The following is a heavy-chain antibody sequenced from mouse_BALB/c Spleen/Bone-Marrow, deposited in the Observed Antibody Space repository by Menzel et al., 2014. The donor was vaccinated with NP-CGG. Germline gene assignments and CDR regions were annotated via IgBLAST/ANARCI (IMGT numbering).Heavy chain of an antibody. CDR3: ASYVYGYYFDY. V-gene: IGHV14-3*02. CDR2: IDPANGNT. D-gene: IGHD2-2*01. J-gene: IGHJ2*01. Sequence: EVQLQQSGAELVKPGASVKLSCTASGFDTKDTYMHWVKQRPEQGLEWIGRIDPANGNTKYDPKFQGKATITADTSSNTAYLQLGSLTPEDTAVYYCASYVYGYYFDYWGQGTTLTVSS. CDR1: GFDTKDTY.